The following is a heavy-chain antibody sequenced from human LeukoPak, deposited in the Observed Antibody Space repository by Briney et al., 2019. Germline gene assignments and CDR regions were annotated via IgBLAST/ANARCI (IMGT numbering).Heavy chain of an antibody. CDR2: IYYSGST. CDR1: GGSISSGDYY. D-gene: IGHD1-1*01. CDR3: ARAPTTSALNDWFDP. V-gene: IGHV4-30-4*01. J-gene: IGHJ5*02. Sequence: SETLSLTCTVSGGSISSGDYYWSWIRQPPGQGLEWIGYIYYSGSTYYNPSLKSRVTISVDTSKNQFSLKLSSVTAADTAVYYCARAPTTSALNDWFDPWGQGTLVTVSS.